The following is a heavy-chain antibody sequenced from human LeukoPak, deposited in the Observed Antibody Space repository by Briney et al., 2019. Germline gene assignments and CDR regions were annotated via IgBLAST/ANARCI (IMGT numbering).Heavy chain of an antibody. CDR1: GGSFRGYY. J-gene: IGHJ4*02. V-gene: IGHV4-34*01. Sequence: SETLSLTCAVYGGSFRGYYWSWIRQPPGKGLEWIGEINHSGSTNYNPSLKSRVTISVDTSKNQFSLKLSSVTAADTAVYYCARGNYDFWSGPRSRYFDYWGQGTLVTVSS. CDR2: INHSGST. CDR3: ARGNYDFWSGPRSRYFDY. D-gene: IGHD3-3*01.